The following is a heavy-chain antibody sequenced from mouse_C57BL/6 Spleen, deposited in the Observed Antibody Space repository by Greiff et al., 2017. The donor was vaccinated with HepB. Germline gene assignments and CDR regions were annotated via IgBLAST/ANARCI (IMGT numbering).Heavy chain of an antibody. CDR2: IYPSDSET. V-gene: IGHV1-61*01. D-gene: IGHD2-5*01. CDR3: ARTSNYVAWFAY. J-gene: IGHJ3*01. Sequence: QVQLKQSGAELVRPGSSVKLSCKASGYTFTSYWMDWVKQRPGQGLEWIGNIYPSDSETHYNQKFKDKATLTVDKSSSTAYMQLSSLTSEDSAVYYCARTSNYVAWFAYWGQGTLVTVSA. CDR1: GYTFTSYW.